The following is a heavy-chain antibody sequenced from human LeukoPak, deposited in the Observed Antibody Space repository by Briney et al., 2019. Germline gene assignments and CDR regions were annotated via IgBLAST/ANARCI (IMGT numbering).Heavy chain of an antibody. CDR2: ISAYNGNT. V-gene: IGHV1-18*01. D-gene: IGHD3-10*01. J-gene: IGHJ4*02. Sequence: ASVKVSCKASGYTFTRYDINWVRQAPGQELEWMGWISAYNGNTNYAQKLQGRVTMTTDTSTSTAYMELRSLRSDDTAVYYCARDYQRGASNVLLWFGEPFDYWGQGTLVTVSS. CDR1: GYTFTRYD. CDR3: ARDYQRGASNVLLWFGEPFDY.